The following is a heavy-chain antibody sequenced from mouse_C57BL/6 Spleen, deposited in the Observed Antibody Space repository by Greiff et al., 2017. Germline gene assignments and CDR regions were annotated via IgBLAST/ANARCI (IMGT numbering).Heavy chain of an antibody. J-gene: IGHJ3*01. CDR3: ARALHYEYDGAWFAY. Sequence: VQLQQSGPELVKPGASVKIPCKASGYTFTDYNMDWVKQSRGKSLEWIGDINPNNGGTIYNQKFKGRATLTVDKSSSTAYMELRSLTSEDTAVYYCARALHYEYDGAWFAYWGQGTLVTVSA. D-gene: IGHD2-4*01. V-gene: IGHV1-18*01. CDR2: INPNNGGT. CDR1: GYTFTDYN.